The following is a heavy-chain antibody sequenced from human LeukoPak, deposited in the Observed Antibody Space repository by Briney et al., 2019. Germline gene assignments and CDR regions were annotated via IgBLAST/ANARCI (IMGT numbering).Heavy chain of an antibody. V-gene: IGHV4-39*01. Sequence: PSETLSLTCTVSGGSVSSTTYYWGWIRQPPGKGLEWIGNVYYSGSTYYNPSLKSRVTMSVDTSKNQFSLKMSSVAAADTAVYCARLSKGRYFDYIFDYWGQGTLVTVPS. CDR1: GGSVSSTTYY. J-gene: IGHJ4*02. CDR3: ARLSKGRYFDYIFDY. D-gene: IGHD3-9*01. CDR2: VYYSGST.